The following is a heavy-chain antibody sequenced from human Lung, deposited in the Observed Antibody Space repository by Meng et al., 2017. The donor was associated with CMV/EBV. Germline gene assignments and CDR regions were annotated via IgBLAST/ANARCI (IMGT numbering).Heavy chain of an antibody. Sequence: GEXXKISCAASGFTFSSYSMNWVRQAPGKGLEWVSSISSSSSYIYYADSVKGRFTISRDNAKNSLYLQMNSLRAEDTAVYYCARDSSSSYYYYGMDVWGLGXTVTVSS. CDR1: GFTFSSYS. D-gene: IGHD6-6*01. V-gene: IGHV3-21*01. CDR3: ARDSSSSYYYYGMDV. J-gene: IGHJ6*02. CDR2: ISSSSSYI.